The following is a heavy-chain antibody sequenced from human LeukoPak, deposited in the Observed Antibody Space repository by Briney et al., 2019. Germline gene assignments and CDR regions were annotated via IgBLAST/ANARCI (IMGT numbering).Heavy chain of an antibody. CDR2: ISSNGGST. D-gene: IGHD1-20*01. V-gene: IGHV3-64*02. CDR1: GFTFSSFA. CDR3: AKGSSKGITGARGAFDI. J-gene: IGHJ3*02. Sequence: VRCLRLSCAASGFTFSSFAMHWVRRAPGNGLEYVSGISSNGGSTSYADYVKGRFTFSRDNSRNTLYLHMGSLNTEDMAVYYCAKGSSKGITGARGAFDIWGQGTMVTVSP.